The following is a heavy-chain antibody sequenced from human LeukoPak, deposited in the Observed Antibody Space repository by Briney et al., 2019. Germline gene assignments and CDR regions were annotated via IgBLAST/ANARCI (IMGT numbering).Heavy chain of an antibody. CDR1: GFTFSSYA. Sequence: QPGRSLRLSCAASGFTFSSYAMHWVRQAPGMGLEWVAAISYDGSDKYYADSVKGRFNISRDNSKNTLYLEMNSLRAEDTALYYCARQVASGSYYFDYWGQGTLVTVSS. V-gene: IGHV3-30-3*01. D-gene: IGHD3-10*01. CDR2: ISYDGSDK. CDR3: ARQVASGSYYFDY. J-gene: IGHJ4*02.